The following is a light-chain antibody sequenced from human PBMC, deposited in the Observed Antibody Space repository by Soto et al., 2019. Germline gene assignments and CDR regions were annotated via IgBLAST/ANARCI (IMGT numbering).Light chain of an antibody. Sequence: EIVMTQSPATLSVSPGDRATLSCRASQSVSSNLAWYQHKPGQAPRLLIYGASTRATGIPARFSGSGSGTDFTLTISSLQSEDFALYYCQQYNNWLWTFGQGTRVEIK. CDR1: QSVSSN. V-gene: IGKV3-15*01. J-gene: IGKJ1*01. CDR3: QQYNNWLWT. CDR2: GAS.